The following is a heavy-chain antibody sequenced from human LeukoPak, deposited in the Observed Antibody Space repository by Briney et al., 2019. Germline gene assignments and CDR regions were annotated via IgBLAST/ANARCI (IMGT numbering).Heavy chain of an antibody. Sequence: GGSLRLSCAASGFTFSSYAMSWVRQAPGKGQEGVSAISGSGGSTYYADSVKGRFTISRDNSKNTLYLQMNSLRAEDTAVYYCAKDGSSSWSYYYYYGMDVWGKGTTVTVSS. D-gene: IGHD6-13*01. CDR1: GFTFSSYA. J-gene: IGHJ6*04. CDR2: ISGSGGST. CDR3: AKDGSSSWSYYYYYGMDV. V-gene: IGHV3-23*01.